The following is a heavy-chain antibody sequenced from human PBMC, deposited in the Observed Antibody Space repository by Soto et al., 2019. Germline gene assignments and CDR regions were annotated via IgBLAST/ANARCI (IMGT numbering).Heavy chain of an antibody. D-gene: IGHD3-3*01. J-gene: IGHJ4*02. CDR2: ISYDGSNK. CDR3: AKDRDITFFGVVTSQIDY. Sequence: PGGSLRLSCAASVFTFSNYVMHWVRQAPGKGLEWVAVISYDGSNKYYADSVKGRFTISRDNSKNTLYLQINSLRAEDTAVYYCAKDRDITFFGVVTSQIDYLGQRTPVPVS. CDR1: VFTFSNYV. V-gene: IGHV3-30*18.